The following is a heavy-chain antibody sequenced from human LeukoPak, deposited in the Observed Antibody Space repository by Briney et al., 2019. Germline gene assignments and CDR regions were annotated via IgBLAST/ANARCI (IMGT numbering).Heavy chain of an antibody. V-gene: IGHV1-2*06. CDR1: GYTFTGYY. CDR2: ITPNSVGT. Sequence: ASVKVSCKASGYTFTGYYMHWVRQAPGQGLEWMGRITPNSVGTDYAQKFQGRVTMTRDTSISTAYMELSRLRSDDTAVYYCARGYCSGGSCYTSGVWFDPWGQGTLVTVSS. CDR3: ARGYCSGGSCYTSGVWFDP. J-gene: IGHJ5*02. D-gene: IGHD2-15*01.